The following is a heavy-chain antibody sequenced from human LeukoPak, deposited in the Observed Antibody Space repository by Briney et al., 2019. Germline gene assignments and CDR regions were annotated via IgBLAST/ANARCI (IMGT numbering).Heavy chain of an antibody. J-gene: IGHJ5*02. CDR1: GGSISSGGYY. Sequence: SETLSLTCTVSGGSISSGGYYWSWIRQHPGKGLEWIGYIYYSGSTYYNPSLKGRVTISVDTSKNQFSLKLSSVTAADTAVYYCARGGYSSSSNTWGQGTLVTVSS. CDR3: ARGGYSSSSNT. CDR2: IYYSGST. V-gene: IGHV4-31*03. D-gene: IGHD6-6*01.